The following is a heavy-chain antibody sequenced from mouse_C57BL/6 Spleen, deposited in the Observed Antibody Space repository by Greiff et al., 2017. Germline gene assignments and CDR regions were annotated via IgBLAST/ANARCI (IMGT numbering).Heavy chain of an antibody. J-gene: IGHJ3*01. D-gene: IGHD2-4*01. CDR1: GYSITSGYY. CDR2: ISYDGSN. V-gene: IGHV3-6*01. CDR3: AAIYYDSAWFAY. Sequence: EVKLMESGPGLVKPSQSLSLTCSVTGYSITSGYYWNWIRQFPGNKLEWMGYISYDGSNNYNPSLKNRISITRDTSKNQFFLKLNSVTTEDTATYYCAAIYYDSAWFAYWGQGTLVTVSA.